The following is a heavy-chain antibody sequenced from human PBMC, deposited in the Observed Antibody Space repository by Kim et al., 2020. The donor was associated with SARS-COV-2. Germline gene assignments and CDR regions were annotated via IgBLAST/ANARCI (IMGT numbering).Heavy chain of an antibody. J-gene: IGHJ4*02. CDR1: GGSFSGYY. D-gene: IGHD3-16*02. Sequence: SETLSLTCAVYGGSFSGYYWSWIRQPPGKGLEWIGEINHSGSTNYNPSLKSRVTISVDTSKNQFSLKLSSVAAADTAVYYCATNDDYVWGSYPGWGQGTLVTVSS. V-gene: IGHV4-34*01. CDR3: ATNDDYVWGSYPG. CDR2: INHSGST.